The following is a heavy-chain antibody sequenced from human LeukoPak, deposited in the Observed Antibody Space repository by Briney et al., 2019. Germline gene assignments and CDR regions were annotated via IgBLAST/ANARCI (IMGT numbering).Heavy chain of an antibody. Sequence: GESLKISCKGSGYSFTNFWIGWVRQMPGKGLEWMGIIYPGDSDTRYGPSFQGQVTISADKSISTAYLKWSSLKASDTAMYYCATIYCSGGSCYSGDAFDFWGQGTMVTVSS. V-gene: IGHV5-51*01. D-gene: IGHD2-15*01. CDR1: GYSFTNFW. CDR3: ATIYCSGGSCYSGDAFDF. CDR2: IYPGDSDT. J-gene: IGHJ3*01.